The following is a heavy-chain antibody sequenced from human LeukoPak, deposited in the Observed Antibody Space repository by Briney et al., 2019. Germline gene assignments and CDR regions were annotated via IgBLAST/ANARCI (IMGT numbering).Heavy chain of an antibody. D-gene: IGHD2-15*01. CDR1: GGSISSYY. Sequence: SETLSLTCTVSGGSISSYYWSWIRQPAGKGLEWIGRIYTSGSTNYNPSLKSRVTMSVDTSKNQFSLKLSSVTAADTAVYYCARRYCSGGSCYSGAFDIWGQGTMVTVSS. V-gene: IGHV4-4*07. CDR3: ARRYCSGGSCYSGAFDI. CDR2: IYTSGST. J-gene: IGHJ3*02.